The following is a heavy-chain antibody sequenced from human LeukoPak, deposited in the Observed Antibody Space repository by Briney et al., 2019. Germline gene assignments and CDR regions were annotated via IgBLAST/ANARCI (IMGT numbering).Heavy chain of an antibody. CDR3: ARDHGRYCSGGSCYFGGFFEY. CDR2: IKQDGSEK. Sequence: GGSLRLSCAASKFAFSSYAMSWVRQAPGKGLEWVANIKQDGSEKYYVDSVKGRFTISRDNAKNSLYLQMNSLRAEDTAVYYCARDHGRYCSGGSCYFGGFFEYWGQGTLGTVSS. CDR1: KFAFSSYA. V-gene: IGHV3-7*03. D-gene: IGHD2-15*01. J-gene: IGHJ4*02.